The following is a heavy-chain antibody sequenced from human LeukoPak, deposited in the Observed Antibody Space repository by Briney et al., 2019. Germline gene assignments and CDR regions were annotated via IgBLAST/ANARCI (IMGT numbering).Heavy chain of an antibody. J-gene: IGHJ4*02. V-gene: IGHV3-23*01. CDR1: GFTFSSYA. D-gene: IGHD6-13*01. Sequence: PGGSLRLSCAASGFTFSSYAMNWVRQAPGKGLEWVSAISGSGGSTYYADSVKGRFTISRDNSKNTLYLQMNSLRPEDTAVYYCAKMGVYSSSGSGYWGQGTLVTVSS. CDR2: ISGSGGST. CDR3: AKMGVYSSSGSGY.